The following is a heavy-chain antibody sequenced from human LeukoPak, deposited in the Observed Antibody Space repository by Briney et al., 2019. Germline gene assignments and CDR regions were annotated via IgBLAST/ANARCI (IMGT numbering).Heavy chain of an antibody. D-gene: IGHD3-16*02. J-gene: IGHJ3*02. Sequence: PSETLSLTCAVSGGSISSYYWSWIRQPPGKGLEWIGYIYYSGSTNYNPSLKSRVTISVDTSKNQFSLKLSSVTAADTAVYYCARDRSPYVWGSYRYTEAAFDIWGQGTMVTVSS. CDR1: GGSISSYY. CDR3: ARDRSPYVWGSYRYTEAAFDI. CDR2: IYYSGST. V-gene: IGHV4-59*12.